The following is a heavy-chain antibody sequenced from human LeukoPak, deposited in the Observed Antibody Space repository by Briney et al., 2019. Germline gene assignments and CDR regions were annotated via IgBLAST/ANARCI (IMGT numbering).Heavy chain of an antibody. CDR2: IIPILGIA. Sequence: ASVKVSCKASGGTFSSYAISWVRQAPGQGLEWMGRIIPILGIANYAQKFQGRVTITADKSTSTAYMELSSLRSEDTAVYYCAARIAAAGTNYYGMDVWGQGTTVTVSS. J-gene: IGHJ6*02. D-gene: IGHD6-13*01. CDR3: AARIAAAGTNYYGMDV. CDR1: GGTFSSYA. V-gene: IGHV1-69*04.